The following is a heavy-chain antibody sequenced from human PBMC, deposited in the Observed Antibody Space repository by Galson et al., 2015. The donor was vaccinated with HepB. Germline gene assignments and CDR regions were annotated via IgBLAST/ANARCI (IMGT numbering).Heavy chain of an antibody. V-gene: IGHV3-23*01. J-gene: IGHJ4*02. CDR3: AKTYYYGSERGWDY. D-gene: IGHD3-10*01. CDR2: ISTSGVNT. Sequence: SLRLSCAASGFTVSTFGMSWVRQAPGKGLEWVSTISTSGVNTYYTDSVKGRFTISRDNSKNTLYLQMNSLRAEDTAVYYCAKTYYYGSERGWDYWGQGTLVTVSS. CDR1: GFTVSTFG.